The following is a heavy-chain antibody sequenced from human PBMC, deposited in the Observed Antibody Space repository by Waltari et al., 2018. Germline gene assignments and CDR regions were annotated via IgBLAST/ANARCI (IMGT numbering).Heavy chain of an antibody. J-gene: IGHJ5*02. CDR1: GFTFSSYS. D-gene: IGHD2-2*01. CDR3: ARGSYCSSTSCPPLDWFDP. V-gene: IGHV3-21*01. CDR2: ISSSSSYI. Sequence: EVQLVESGGGLVKPGGSLRLSCAASGFTFSSYSMNWVRQAPGKGLEWVSSISSSSSYIYYADSVKGRFTISRDNAKNSLYLQMNSLRAEDTAVYYCARGSYCSSTSCPPLDWFDPWGQGTLVTVSS.